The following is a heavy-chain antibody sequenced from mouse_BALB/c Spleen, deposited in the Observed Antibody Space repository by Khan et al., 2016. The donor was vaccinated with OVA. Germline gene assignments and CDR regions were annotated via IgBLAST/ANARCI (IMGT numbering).Heavy chain of an antibody. CDR1: GYIFTSYW. D-gene: IGHD6-1*01. Sequence: VQLKQSGAELMRPGASVKLSCKTSGYIFTSYWIHWVQQSSGQGLEWIARIYPGTDNTYYNEKFKDKATLTADKSSTTADMQLSSLKSEDSAVEFCAREEPLCYVDNWGQGTTLTGSS. CDR3: AREEPLCYVDN. CDR2: IYPGTDNT. J-gene: IGHJ2*01. V-gene: IGHV1-76*01.